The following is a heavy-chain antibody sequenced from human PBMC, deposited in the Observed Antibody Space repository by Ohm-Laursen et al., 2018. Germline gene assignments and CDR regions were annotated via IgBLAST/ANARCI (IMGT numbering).Heavy chain of an antibody. Sequence: SLRLSCAASGFTFSSYAMNWVRQAPGKGLEWVSGISGSGSRTYYADSVKGRFAMSRDNSRKTVYLQMNSLRGEDTAVYYCAKEKESSGFFDYWGQGTLVTVSS. CDR3: AKEKESSGFFDY. CDR1: GFTFSSYA. V-gene: IGHV3-23*01. CDR2: ISGSGSRT. D-gene: IGHD3-22*01. J-gene: IGHJ4*02.